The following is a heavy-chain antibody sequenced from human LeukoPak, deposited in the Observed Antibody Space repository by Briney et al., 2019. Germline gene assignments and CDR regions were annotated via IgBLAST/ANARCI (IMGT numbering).Heavy chain of an antibody. CDR2: IYYSGTT. CDR3: ARDSYGHFDY. CDR1: GGSISSYY. D-gene: IGHD5-18*01. V-gene: IGHV4-59*01. Sequence: SETLSLTCTVSGGSISSYYWSWIRQPPGKGLEWIGYIYYSGTTNYHPSLKRRVTISVDTSRNLYSLKLSSVTAADTVVYYCARDSYGHFDYWGQGTLVTVSS. J-gene: IGHJ4*02.